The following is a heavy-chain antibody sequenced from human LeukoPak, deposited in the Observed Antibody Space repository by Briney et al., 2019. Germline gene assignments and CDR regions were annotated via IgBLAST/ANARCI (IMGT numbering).Heavy chain of an antibody. CDR2: IKHDGSVT. V-gene: IGHV3-7*01. J-gene: IGHJ4*02. Sequence: PGGSLRLSCAASGFTFSVSWMSWVRQAPGKGLEWVAHIKHDGSVTGYVDSVRGRFTISRDNAKNSLYLQMDSLTAEDSAVYYCWHPLIEGAVSGGQGTLVTVS. CDR1: GFTFSVSW. CDR3: WHPLIEGAVS. D-gene: IGHD3-16*01.